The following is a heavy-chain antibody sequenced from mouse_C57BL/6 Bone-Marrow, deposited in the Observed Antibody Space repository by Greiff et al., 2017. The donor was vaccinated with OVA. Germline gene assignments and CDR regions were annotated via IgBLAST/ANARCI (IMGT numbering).Heavy chain of an antibody. V-gene: IGHV6-3*01. Sequence: EVHLVESGGGLVQPGGSMKLSCVASGFTFSNYWMNWVRQSPEKGLEWVAQIRLKSDNYATHYAESVKGRFTISRDDSKSSVYLQMNNLRAEDTGIYYCTGAYYSNYWYFDVWGTGTTVTVSS. CDR1: GFTFSNYW. J-gene: IGHJ1*03. CDR2: IRLKSDNYAT. CDR3: TGAYYSNYWYFDV. D-gene: IGHD2-5*01.